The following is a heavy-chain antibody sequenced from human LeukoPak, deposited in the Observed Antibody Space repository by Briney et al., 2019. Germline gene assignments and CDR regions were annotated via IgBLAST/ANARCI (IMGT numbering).Heavy chain of an antibody. D-gene: IGHD3-22*01. Sequence: GGSLRLSCAASGFTVSSNYMSWVRQARGKGLELVSVIYSGGSTYYADSVKGRFTISRVHSKNTLYLQMNSLRAEDTAVYYCARVGANYYDSSGYFHYWGQGTLVTVSS. CDR1: GFTVSSNY. J-gene: IGHJ4*02. V-gene: IGHV3-66*01. CDR3: ARVGANYYDSSGYFHY. CDR2: IYSGGST.